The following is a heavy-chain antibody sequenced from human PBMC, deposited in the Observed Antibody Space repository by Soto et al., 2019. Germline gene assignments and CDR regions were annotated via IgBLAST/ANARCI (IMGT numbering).Heavy chain of an antibody. Sequence: QVQLVQSGAEVKKPGTSVKVSCKASGYTFTSYAIYWVRQAPGQRLEWMGWINPGNGNTKYSQKFQGRVTITRDTSASTAYMELTTLRSEDTAVYYCARGDFFDPWGQGTLVTVSS. CDR2: INPGNGNT. J-gene: IGHJ5*02. CDR1: GYTFTSYA. V-gene: IGHV1-3*01. CDR3: ARGDFFDP. D-gene: IGHD2-21*02.